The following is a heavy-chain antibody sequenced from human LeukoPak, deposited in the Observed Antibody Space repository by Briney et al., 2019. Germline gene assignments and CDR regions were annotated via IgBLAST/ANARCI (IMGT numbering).Heavy chain of an antibody. V-gene: IGHV4-34*01. CDR1: GGSFSGYY. D-gene: IGHD6-6*01. CDR2: INHSGST. J-gene: IGHJ5*02. Sequence: PSETLSLTCAVYGGSFSGYYWSWIRQPPGKGLEWIGEINHSGSTNYNPSLKSRVTISVDTSKNQFSLKLSSVTAADTAVYYCARGIAARMSGSTNWFDPWGQGTLVTVSS. CDR3: ARGIAARMSGSTNWFDP.